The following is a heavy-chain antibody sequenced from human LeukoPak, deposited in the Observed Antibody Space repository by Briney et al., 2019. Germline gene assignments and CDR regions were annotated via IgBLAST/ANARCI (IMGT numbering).Heavy chain of an antibody. D-gene: IGHD3-10*01. CDR1: GFTVSSNY. CDR2: IYSGGST. V-gene: IGHV3-66*01. Sequence: PGGSLRLSCAASGFTVSSNYMSWVRQAPGKGLEWVSVIYSGGSTYYADSVKGRFTISRDNSKNTLYLQMNSLRAEDTAVYYCASSVWFGVFDYWGQGTLVTVSS. J-gene: IGHJ4*02. CDR3: ASSVWFGVFDY.